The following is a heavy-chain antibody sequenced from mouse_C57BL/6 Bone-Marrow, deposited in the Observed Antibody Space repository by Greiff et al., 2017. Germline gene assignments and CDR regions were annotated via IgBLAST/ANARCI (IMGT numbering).Heavy chain of an antibody. CDR3: ARILGGYFDV. CDR1: GYTFTSYW. J-gene: IGHJ1*03. Sequence: QVQLQQPGAELVKPGASVKMSCKASGYTFTSYWITWVKQRPGQGLEWIGDIYPGSGSTNYNEKFKSKATLTVDTASSTAYMQRSSRTSEDSAVYYCARILGGYFDVWGTGTTVTVSS. CDR2: IYPGSGST. V-gene: IGHV1-55*01. D-gene: IGHD3-3*01.